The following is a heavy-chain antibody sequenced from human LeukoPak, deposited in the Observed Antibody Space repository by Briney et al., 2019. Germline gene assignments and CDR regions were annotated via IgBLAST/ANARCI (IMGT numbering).Heavy chain of an antibody. V-gene: IGHV3-9*01. D-gene: IGHD5-24*01. CDR3: AKGGGATNYYYMDV. CDR2: ISWNSGTI. Sequence: PGRSLRLSCAASGFTFDDYAMHWVRQAPGKGLEWVSGISWNSGTISYADSVKGRFTISRDNAKNSLYLQMNSLRAEDTALYYCAKGGGATNYYYMDVWGKGTTVTVSS. CDR1: GFTFDDYA. J-gene: IGHJ6*03.